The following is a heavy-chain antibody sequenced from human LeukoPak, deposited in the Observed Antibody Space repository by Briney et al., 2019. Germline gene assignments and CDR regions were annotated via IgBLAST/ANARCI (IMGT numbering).Heavy chain of an antibody. CDR1: GYTFTTYW. CDR2: IDPSDSYT. CDR3: ARRGIAVAGGYYFDY. J-gene: IGHJ4*02. D-gene: IGHD6-19*01. V-gene: IGHV5-10-1*01. Sequence: GESLKISCKGSGYTFTTYWISWVRQMPGKGLEWMATIDPSDSYTNYSPSLQGHVTISADKSISTAYLQWSSLKASDTAMYYCARRGIAVAGGYYFDYWGQGTLVTVSS.